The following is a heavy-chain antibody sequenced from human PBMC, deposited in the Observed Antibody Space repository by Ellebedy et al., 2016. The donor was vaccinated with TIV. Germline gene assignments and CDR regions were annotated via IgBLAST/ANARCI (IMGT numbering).Heavy chain of an antibody. J-gene: IGHJ4*02. V-gene: IGHV4-39*01. CDR2: IYYSGST. D-gene: IGHD3-22*01. CDR3: ARQGDLRGYDSSGYSPFDC. CDR1: GGSISSSSYY. Sequence: SETLSLTXTVSGGSISSSSYYWGWIRQPPGKGLEWIGSIYYSGSTYYNPSLKSRVTISVDTSKNQFSLKLSSVTAADTAVYYCARQGDLRGYDSSGYSPFDCWGQGTLVTVSS.